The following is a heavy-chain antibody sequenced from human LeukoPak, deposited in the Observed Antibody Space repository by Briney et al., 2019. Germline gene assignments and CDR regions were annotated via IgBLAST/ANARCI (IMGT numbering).Heavy chain of an antibody. V-gene: IGHV3-30-3*01. J-gene: IGHJ4*02. CDR1: GFTFSSYA. Sequence: TGGSLRLSCAASGFTFSSYAMHWVRQAPGKGLEWVAVISYDGSNKYYADSVKGRFTISRDNSKNTLYLQMNSLRAEDTAVYYCAKDQAYYDSSGYFDYWGQGTLVTVSS. CDR3: AKDQAYYDSSGYFDY. CDR2: ISYDGSNK. D-gene: IGHD3-22*01.